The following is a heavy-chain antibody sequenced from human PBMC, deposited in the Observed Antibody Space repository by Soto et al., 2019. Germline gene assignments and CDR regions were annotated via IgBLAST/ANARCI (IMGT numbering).Heavy chain of an antibody. Sequence: PGGSLRLSCAASGFTFSSYAMHWVRQAPGKGLEWVAVISYDGSNKYYADSMKGRFTISRDNSKNTLYLQMNSLRAEDTAVYYCARDKAARPFSYYYYGMDVWGQGTTVTVSS. CDR2: ISYDGSNK. CDR1: GFTFSSYA. V-gene: IGHV3-30-3*01. D-gene: IGHD6-6*01. CDR3: ARDKAARPFSYYYYGMDV. J-gene: IGHJ6*02.